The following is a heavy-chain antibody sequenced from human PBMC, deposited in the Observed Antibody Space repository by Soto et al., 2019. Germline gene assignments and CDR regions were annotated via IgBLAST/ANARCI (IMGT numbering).Heavy chain of an antibody. Sequence: SETLSLTCTVSGGSISGGGYYWSWIRQHPGKGLEWIGYIYYSGSTYYNPSLKSRVTISVDTSKNQFSLKLSSVTAADTAVYYCAREIYDSSGYYPDAFDIWGQGTMVTVSS. CDR3: AREIYDSSGYYPDAFDI. V-gene: IGHV4-31*03. J-gene: IGHJ3*02. CDR2: IYYSGST. CDR1: GGSISGGGYY. D-gene: IGHD3-22*01.